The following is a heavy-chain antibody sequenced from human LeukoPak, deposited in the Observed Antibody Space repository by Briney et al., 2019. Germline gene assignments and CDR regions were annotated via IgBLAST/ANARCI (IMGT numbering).Heavy chain of an antibody. V-gene: IGHV4-61*02. CDR1: GGSISSGSYY. CDR2: IYTSGNT. CDR3: ARAAAVAADY. D-gene: IGHD6-19*01. J-gene: IGHJ4*02. Sequence: SQTLSLTCTVSGGSISSGSYYWTWIRQPAGKGLEWIGRIYTSGNTNYNPSLKSRVTISLDTSKNQFSLNLSSVTAADTAVYYCARAAAVAADYWGQGTLVTVSS.